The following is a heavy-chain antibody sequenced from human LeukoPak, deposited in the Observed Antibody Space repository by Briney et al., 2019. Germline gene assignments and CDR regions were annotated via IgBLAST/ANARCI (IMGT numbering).Heavy chain of an antibody. CDR2: ISSSSSYT. V-gene: IGHV3-11*05. J-gene: IGHJ4*02. CDR3: ARDRGYYDSSGLY. Sequence: GGSLRHSCAASGFTFSDYYMSWIRQAPGKGLEWVSYISSSSSYTNYADSVKGRFTISRDNAKNSLYLQMNSLRAEDTAVYYCARDRGYYDSSGLYWGQGTLVTVSS. D-gene: IGHD3-22*01. CDR1: GFTFSDYY.